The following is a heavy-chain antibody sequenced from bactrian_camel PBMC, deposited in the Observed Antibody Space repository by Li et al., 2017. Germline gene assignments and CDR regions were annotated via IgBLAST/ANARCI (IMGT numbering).Heavy chain of an antibody. CDR1: GLRFDDHA. Sequence: DVQQVESGGGLVQAGGSLRLSCAVSGLRFDDHAMGWFRQAPGKGLEWVSSISGSSRTYYSNSVKGRCTIARDNTKNTVYLQMISLESEDTALYYCATGDGDYGQFGYWGQGTQVTVS. V-gene: IGHV3-1*01. D-gene: IGHD4*01. CDR3: ATGDGDYGQFGY. J-gene: IGHJ6*01. CDR2: ISGSSRT.